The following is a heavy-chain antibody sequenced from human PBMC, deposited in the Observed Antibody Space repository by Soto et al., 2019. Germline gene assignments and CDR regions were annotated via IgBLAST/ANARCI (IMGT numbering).Heavy chain of an antibody. CDR1: GYTFTSYA. CDR2: ISACNGNT. J-gene: IGHJ5*02. D-gene: IGHD3-10*01. V-gene: IGHV1-18*01. CDR3: ARRGSPYNWFDP. Sequence: GASVKVSCKASGYTFTSYAMHWVRQAPGQGLEWMGWISACNGNTNYAQKLQGRVTMTTDTSTSTAYMELRSLRSDDTAVYYCARRGSPYNWFDPWGQGTLVTVSS.